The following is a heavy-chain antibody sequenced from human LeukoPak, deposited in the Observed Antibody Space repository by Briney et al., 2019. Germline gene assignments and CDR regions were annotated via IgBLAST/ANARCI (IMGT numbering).Heavy chain of an antibody. CDR3: TRDPRHLDY. J-gene: IGHJ4*02. CDR1: GFTFSDSY. CDR2: ISPSGTDI. Sequence: PGGSLRLSCAVSGFTFSDSYMTSLRQAPGKGLESLSYISPSGTDISYADSVKGRFTISRDNAKNSLYLQMNNLRADDTAVYYCTRDPRHLDYWGQGTLVTVSS. V-gene: IGHV3-11*01.